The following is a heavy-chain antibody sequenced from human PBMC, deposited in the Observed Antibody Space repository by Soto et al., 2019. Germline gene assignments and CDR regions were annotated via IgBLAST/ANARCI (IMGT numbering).Heavy chain of an antibody. CDR2: IKQDGSEK. D-gene: IGHD3-3*01. J-gene: IGHJ6*03. Sequence: GGSLRLSCAASGFTFSSYWMSWVRQAPGKGLEWVANIKQDGSEKYYVDSVKGRFTISRDNAQNSLYLQMNSLRAEDTAVYYCARVHGLRFFELFPPYYYYYYLDVWSKGTTVTVSS. CDR1: GFTFSSYW. CDR3: ARVHGLRFFELFPPYYYYYYLDV. V-gene: IGHV3-7*01.